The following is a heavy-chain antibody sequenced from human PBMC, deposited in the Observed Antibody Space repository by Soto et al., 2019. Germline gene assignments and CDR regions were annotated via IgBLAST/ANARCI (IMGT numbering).Heavy chain of an antibody. D-gene: IGHD3-3*01. Sequence: QVQLQQWGAGLLKASETLSLSCAVYGESFSNYYWTWIRQPPGKGLEWIGEINHSGNSNCNPSLKSRLTISIDTSKNQFSLKLTSVTAADTAVYYCTRRRFWSGYPYWYFDLWGRGTPVAVSS. CDR3: TRRRFWSGYPYWYFDL. J-gene: IGHJ2*01. CDR1: GESFSNYY. CDR2: INHSGNS. V-gene: IGHV4-34*01.